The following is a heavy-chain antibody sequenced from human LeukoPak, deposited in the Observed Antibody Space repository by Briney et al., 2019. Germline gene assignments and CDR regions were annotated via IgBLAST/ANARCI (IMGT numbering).Heavy chain of an antibody. Sequence: GGSLRLSCVASGFTFNSNYMSWVRQAPGKGLEWVSAIFSGGSTYYSDSVKGRFTISRDNSKNTLYLQMNSLRAEDTAVYYCARAGGDGYNYDAFDIWGQGTMVTVSS. V-gene: IGHV3-53*01. CDR1: GFTFNSNY. D-gene: IGHD5-24*01. CDR2: IFSGGST. J-gene: IGHJ3*02. CDR3: ARAGGDGYNYDAFDI.